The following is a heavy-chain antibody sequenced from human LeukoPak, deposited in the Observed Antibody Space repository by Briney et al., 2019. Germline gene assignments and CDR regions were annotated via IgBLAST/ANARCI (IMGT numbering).Heavy chain of an antibody. CDR3: TRDKAYDFWSGYHRETTNYYYYYMDV. CDR1: GFTFGDYA. CDR2: IRSKAYGGTT. V-gene: IGHV3-49*04. J-gene: IGHJ6*03. D-gene: IGHD3-3*01. Sequence: HPGRSLRLSCTASGFTFGDYAMSWVRQAPGKGLEWVGFIRSKAYGGTTEYAASVKGRFTISRDDSKSIAYLQMNSLKTEDTAVYYCTRDKAYDFWSGYHRETTNYYYYYMDVWGKGTTVTVSS.